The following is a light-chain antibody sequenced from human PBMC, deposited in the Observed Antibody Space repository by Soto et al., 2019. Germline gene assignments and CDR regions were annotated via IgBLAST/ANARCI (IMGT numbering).Light chain of an antibody. Sequence: QSVLTQAPSVSGTPGQRVIISCSGSSSNVGVNSVNWYQQLPGTAPRLLIHSNSQRPSGIPDRFSGSKSGTSASLAITGLQSDDEAEYYCAAWDDSLNAYAFDEGTKLTVL. CDR3: AAWDDSLNAYA. V-gene: IGLV1-44*01. CDR2: SNS. CDR1: SSNVGVNS. J-gene: IGLJ2*01.